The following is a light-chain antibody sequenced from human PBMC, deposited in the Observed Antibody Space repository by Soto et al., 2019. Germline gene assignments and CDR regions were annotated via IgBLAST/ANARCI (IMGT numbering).Light chain of an antibody. CDR2: AAS. CDR3: QQSYITPQT. Sequence: IQITQSPSPLSASLGDRETITCRASQSIRSLLDWYQQKPGKAPKVLIYAASRLESGVPSRFSGSGSGTEFTLTISSLQLEDLAAYYCQQSYITPQTFGQGTKVDIK. CDR1: QSIRSL. V-gene: IGKV1-39*01. J-gene: IGKJ1*01.